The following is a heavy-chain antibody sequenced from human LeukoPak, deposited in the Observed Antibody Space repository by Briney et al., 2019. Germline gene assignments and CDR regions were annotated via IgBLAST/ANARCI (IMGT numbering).Heavy chain of an antibody. CDR2: IIPILGIA. J-gene: IGHJ6*02. CDR1: GGTFSSYA. Sequence: GASVKVSCKASGGTFSSYAISWVRQAPGQGLEWMGRIIPILGIANYAQKFQGRVTITADKSTSTAYMELSSLRSEDTAVYYCARGFGVVMWGMDVWGRGTTVSVSS. D-gene: IGHD3-3*01. CDR3: ARGFGVVMWGMDV. V-gene: IGHV1-69*04.